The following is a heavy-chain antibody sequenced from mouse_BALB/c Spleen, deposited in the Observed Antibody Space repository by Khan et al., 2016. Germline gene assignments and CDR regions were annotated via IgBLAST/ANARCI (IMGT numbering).Heavy chain of an antibody. CDR3: ARGYDWYFDV. Sequence: QVQLQQPGAELVRPGTSVKVSCKASGYAFTNYLIEWVKQRPGQGLEWIGVINPGSGGTNYNEKFKGKATLTADKSSSTAYMQLSSLTSDDSAVYFWARGYDWYFDVWGAGTTVTVSS. CDR1: GYAFTNYL. D-gene: IGHD2-14*01. CDR2: INPGSGGT. J-gene: IGHJ1*01. V-gene: IGHV1-54*01.